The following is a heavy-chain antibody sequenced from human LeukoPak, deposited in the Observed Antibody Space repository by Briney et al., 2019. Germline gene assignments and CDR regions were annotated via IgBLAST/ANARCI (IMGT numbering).Heavy chain of an antibody. CDR3: ARSQGYCSGGSCLQGDWFDP. CDR2: IYYSGST. V-gene: IGHV4-59*01. J-gene: IGHJ5*02. Sequence: RASETLSLTCTVSGGTISGYYWSWIRQPPGKGLEWIGYIYYSGSTNYNPSLKSRVTISLDTSKNQFSLKLSSVTAADTAVYYCARSQGYCSGGSCLQGDWFDPWGRGTLVTVSS. D-gene: IGHD2-15*01. CDR1: GGTISGYY.